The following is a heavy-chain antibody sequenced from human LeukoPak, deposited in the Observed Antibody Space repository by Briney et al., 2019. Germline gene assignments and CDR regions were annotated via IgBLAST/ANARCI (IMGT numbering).Heavy chain of an antibody. CDR3: AKSVVVITFRFDD. Sequence: GGSLRLSCAASGFTFNSYVMSWVRQAPGKGLKWVSAINGGGGNTYYADSVKGRFTISRDNSKNMVYLQMNSLRADDTAVYYCAKSVVVITFRFDDWGQGALVTVSS. V-gene: IGHV3-23*01. CDR1: GFTFNSYV. D-gene: IGHD2-15*01. CDR2: INGGGGNT. J-gene: IGHJ4*02.